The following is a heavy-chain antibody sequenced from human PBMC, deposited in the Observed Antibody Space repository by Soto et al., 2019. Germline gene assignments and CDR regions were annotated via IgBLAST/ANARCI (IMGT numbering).Heavy chain of an antibody. V-gene: IGHV3-30-3*01. Sequence: QVQLVESGGGVVQPGRSLRLSCAASGFTFSSYAMHWVRQAPGKGLEWVVVISYDGSNKYYADSVKGRFTISRDNSKNTLYLQMNSLRAEDTAVYYCARGRAAGPAIAAVPYYFDYWGQGTLVTVSS. CDR2: ISYDGSNK. CDR1: GFTFSSYA. J-gene: IGHJ4*02. CDR3: ARGRAAGPAIAAVPYYFDY. D-gene: IGHD6-13*01.